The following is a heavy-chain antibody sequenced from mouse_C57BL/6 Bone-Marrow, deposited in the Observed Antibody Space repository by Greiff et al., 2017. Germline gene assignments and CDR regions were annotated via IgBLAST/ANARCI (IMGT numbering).Heavy chain of an antibody. Sequence: EVQVVESGGGLVKPGGSLKLSCAASGFTFSSYAMSWVRQTPEKRLEWVATISDGGSYTYYPDNVKGRFTISRDNAKNNLYLQMSHLKSEDTAMYYCARAYDYWYFDVWGTGTTVTVSS. CDR3: ARAYDYWYFDV. V-gene: IGHV5-4*01. CDR1: GFTFSSYA. CDR2: ISDGGSYT. D-gene: IGHD2-4*01. J-gene: IGHJ1*03.